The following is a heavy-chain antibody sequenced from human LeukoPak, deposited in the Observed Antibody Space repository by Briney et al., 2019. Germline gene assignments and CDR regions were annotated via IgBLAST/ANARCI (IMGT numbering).Heavy chain of an antibody. J-gene: IGHJ6*03. CDR2: ISWNSGSI. CDR1: GFTFDDYA. V-gene: IGHV3-9*03. CDR3: AKASGYSYSSASVYMDV. D-gene: IGHD5-18*01. Sequence: GGSLRLSCAASGFTFDDYAMYWVRQAPGKGLEWVSGISWNSGSIGYADSVKGRFTISRDSAKNSLYLQMNSLRAEDMALYYCAKASGYSYSSASVYMDVWGKGTTVTVSS.